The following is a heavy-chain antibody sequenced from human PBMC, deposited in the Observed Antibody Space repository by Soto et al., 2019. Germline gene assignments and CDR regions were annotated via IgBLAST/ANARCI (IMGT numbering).Heavy chain of an antibody. Sequence: VQLVESGGGVVQPGRSLRLSCAASGFTFSNYWMSWVRQAPGKGLEWVAKINQGGSEKWSADSVKGRFTISRDNAKNSLYLQLNSLGAEDTAVYYCVKDDGDYSFDYWGQGTLVTVSS. CDR2: INQGGSEK. D-gene: IGHD4-17*01. J-gene: IGHJ4*02. V-gene: IGHV3-7*03. CDR3: VKDDGDYSFDY. CDR1: GFTFSNYW.